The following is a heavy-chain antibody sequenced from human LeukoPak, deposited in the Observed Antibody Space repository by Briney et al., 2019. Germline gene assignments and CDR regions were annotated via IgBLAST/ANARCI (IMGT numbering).Heavy chain of an antibody. Sequence: GASVKVSCKASGYTFTSYYMHWVRQAPGQGLEWMGIINPSGGSTSYAQKFQGRVTMTRDTSTSTVYMELSSLRSEDTAVYYCARVGRVLRYFDWSPDFDYWGQGTLVTVSS. V-gene: IGHV1-46*01. D-gene: IGHD3-9*01. CDR3: ARVGRVLRYFDWSPDFDY. J-gene: IGHJ4*02. CDR1: GYTFTSYY. CDR2: INPSGGST.